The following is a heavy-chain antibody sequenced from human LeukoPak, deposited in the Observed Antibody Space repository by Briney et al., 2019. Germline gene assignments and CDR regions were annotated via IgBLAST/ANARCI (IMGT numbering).Heavy chain of an antibody. CDR1: GYTFTGYY. CDR3: ARGKIAARPDPFDY. D-gene: IGHD6-6*01. V-gene: IGHV1-2*06. CDR2: INPNSGGT. Sequence: ASVKVSCKASGYTFTGYYMHWVRQAPGQGLEWMGRINPNSGGTNYAQKFQGRVTMTRDTSISTAYMELSRLRSDDTAVYYCARGKIAARPDPFDYWSQGTLVTVSS. J-gene: IGHJ4*02.